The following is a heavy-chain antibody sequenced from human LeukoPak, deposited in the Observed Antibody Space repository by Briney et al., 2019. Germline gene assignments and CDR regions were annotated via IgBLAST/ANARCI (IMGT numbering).Heavy chain of an antibody. CDR3: AEPIAAAGAWVN. CDR1: GGSISSYY. CDR2: IHTSGST. V-gene: IGHV4-4*07. J-gene: IGHJ4*02. D-gene: IGHD6-13*01. Sequence: PSETLSLTCTVSGGSISSYYWNWIRQPAGKGLEWIGRIHTSGSTNYNPSLKSRITMSVDTSKNQFSLKLSSVTAADTAVYYCAEPIAAAGAWVNWGQGTLVTISS.